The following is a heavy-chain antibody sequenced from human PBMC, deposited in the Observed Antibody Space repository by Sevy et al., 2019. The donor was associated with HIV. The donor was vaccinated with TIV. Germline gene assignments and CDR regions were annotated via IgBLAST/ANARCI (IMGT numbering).Heavy chain of an antibody. V-gene: IGHV3-30*04. J-gene: IGHJ5*02. D-gene: IGHD3-10*01. CDR1: GFTFSSYA. CDR2: ISYDGSNK. CDR3: AREAASLLWFGDFFSGFGP. Sequence: GGSLRLSCAASGFTFSSYAMHWVRQAPGKGLEWVAVISYDGSNKYYADSVKGRFTISRDNSKNTLYLQMNSLRAEETAVYYCAREAASLLWFGDFFSGFGPWGQGTLVTVSS.